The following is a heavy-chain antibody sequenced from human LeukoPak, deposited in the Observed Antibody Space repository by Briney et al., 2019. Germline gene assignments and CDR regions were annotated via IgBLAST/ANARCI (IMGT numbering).Heavy chain of an antibody. V-gene: IGHV3-11*04. J-gene: IGHJ4*02. Sequence: GGSLRLSCAASGFRFDSFYMGWVRQVPGKGLDYIALISASGAVPYYAESVKGRFTISRDNAKNSVSLQMNSLSADDTAIYYCARSLIVASEDYWGQGTQVTVSS. CDR1: GFRFDSFY. D-gene: IGHD3-22*01. CDR3: ARSLIVASEDY. CDR2: ISASGAVP.